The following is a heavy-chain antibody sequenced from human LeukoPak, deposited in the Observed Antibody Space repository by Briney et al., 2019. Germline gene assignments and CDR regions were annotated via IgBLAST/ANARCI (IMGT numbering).Heavy chain of an antibody. V-gene: IGHV3-7*01. CDR2: IKQDGSEK. Sequence: PGGSLRLSCAASGFTFSSYWMSWVRQAPGKGLEWVANIKQDGSEKYYVDSVKGRFTISRDNAKNSLCLQMNSLTAEDTAVYYCARDYGYYDSSGYLAYWGQGTLVTVSS. J-gene: IGHJ4*02. D-gene: IGHD3-22*01. CDR3: ARDYGYYDSSGYLAY. CDR1: GFTFSSYW.